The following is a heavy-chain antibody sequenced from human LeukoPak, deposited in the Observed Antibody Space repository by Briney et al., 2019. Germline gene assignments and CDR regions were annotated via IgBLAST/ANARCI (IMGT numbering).Heavy chain of an antibody. Sequence: ASETLSLTCTVSGGSISSYYWSWIRQPAGKGLEWIGRIYTSGSTNYNPSLKSRVTMSVDTSKNQFSLKLSSVTAADTAVYYCARVLGRPVADDAFDIWGQGTMVTVSS. D-gene: IGHD6-19*01. CDR2: IYTSGST. J-gene: IGHJ3*02. CDR1: GGSISSYY. V-gene: IGHV4-4*07. CDR3: ARVLGRPVADDAFDI.